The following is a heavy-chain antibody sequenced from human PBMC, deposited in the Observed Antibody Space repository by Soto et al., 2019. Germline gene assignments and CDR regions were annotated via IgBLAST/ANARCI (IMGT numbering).Heavy chain of an antibody. Sequence: QVQLVQSGAEVKKPGASVKVSCKASGYTFTSYDINWVRQATGHGLEWMGWMNPDSGNADYAQKFQGRVTMTRNTSISTAYMELSSLRSEDTAIYYCARGGGYCSTTSCYDLFDSWGQGTLVTVSS. J-gene: IGHJ5*01. CDR3: ARGGGYCSTTSCYDLFDS. CDR1: GYTFTSYD. V-gene: IGHV1-8*01. D-gene: IGHD2-2*01. CDR2: MNPDSGNA.